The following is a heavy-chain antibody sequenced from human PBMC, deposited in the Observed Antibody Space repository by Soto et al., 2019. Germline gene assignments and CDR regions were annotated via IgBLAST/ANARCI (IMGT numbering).Heavy chain of an antibody. CDR3: AADLTKWGPRYQYYGMDV. D-gene: IGHD7-27*01. Sequence: ASVKVSCKASGFTFSSSAVQWVRQARGQRLEWIGWIVVGSGNTNYAQEFQERVTMTRDMSTSTAYMELSSLRSEDTAVYYCAADLTKWGPRYQYYGMDVWGQGTTVTVSS. CDR1: GFTFSSSA. V-gene: IGHV1-58*01. J-gene: IGHJ6*02. CDR2: IVVGSGNT.